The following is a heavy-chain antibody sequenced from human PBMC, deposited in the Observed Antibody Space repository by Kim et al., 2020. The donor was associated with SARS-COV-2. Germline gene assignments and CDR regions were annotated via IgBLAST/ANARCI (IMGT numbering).Heavy chain of an antibody. V-gene: IGHV4-39*01. Sequence: SETLSLTCTVSGGSISSSSYYWGWIRQPPGKGLEWIGSIYYSGSTYYNPSLKSRVTISVDTSKNQFPLKLSSVTAADTAVYYCARLEFHVFRFLEWPNPPGHFDYWGQGSRFTVSS. J-gene: IGHJ4*02. CDR3: ARLEFHVFRFLEWPNPPGHFDY. D-gene: IGHD3-3*01. CDR1: GGSISSSSYY. CDR2: IYYSGST.